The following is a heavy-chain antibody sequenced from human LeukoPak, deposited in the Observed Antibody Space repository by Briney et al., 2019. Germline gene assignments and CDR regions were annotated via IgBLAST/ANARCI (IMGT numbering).Heavy chain of an antibody. CDR2: ISYDGSKK. CDR3: AKDNIHCTSSSCYSGNYAMDV. V-gene: IGHV3-30*18. D-gene: IGHD2-2*01. CDR1: GFTFNNYA. J-gene: IGHJ6*04. Sequence: GSLRLSCAASGFTFNNYAMHWVRQAPGKGLEWVALISYDGSKKKYADSVKGRFTISRDNSKNTLYLQMNSLRAEDTALFYCAKDNIHCTSSSCYSGNYAMDVWGKGTTVTVSS.